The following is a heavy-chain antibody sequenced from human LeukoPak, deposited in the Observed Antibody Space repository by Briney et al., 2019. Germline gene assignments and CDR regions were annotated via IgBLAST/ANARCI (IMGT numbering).Heavy chain of an antibody. CDR3: ARDRGRARDFDY. Sequence: TGGSLRLSCAASGFTFSSYWMHWVCQAPGKGLVWVSRINSDGSSTTYADSVKGRLTISRDNTKNTLYLQMNSLRAEDTAVYFCARDRGRARDFDYWGQGTLVTVSS. CDR1: GFTFSSYW. J-gene: IGHJ4*02. V-gene: IGHV3-74*01. D-gene: IGHD3-16*01. CDR2: INSDGSST.